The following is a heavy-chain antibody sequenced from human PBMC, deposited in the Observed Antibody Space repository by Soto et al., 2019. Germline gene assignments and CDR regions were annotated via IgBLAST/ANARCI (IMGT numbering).Heavy chain of an antibody. CDR2: MYYSGST. J-gene: IGHJ6*03. CDR3: ARIKIVGILTYYMDV. Sequence: QLQLQESGPGLVKPSETLSLSCTVSGDSISTSSSYYWCWIRQPPGKGLGWVANMYYSGSTYYNPTLKSRVTISPDKYKIQLSLKLSSVTAADTAVYYCARIKIVGILTYYMDVWGKGTTVTVSS. D-gene: IGHD3-3*01. V-gene: IGHV4-39*01. CDR1: GDSISTSSSYY.